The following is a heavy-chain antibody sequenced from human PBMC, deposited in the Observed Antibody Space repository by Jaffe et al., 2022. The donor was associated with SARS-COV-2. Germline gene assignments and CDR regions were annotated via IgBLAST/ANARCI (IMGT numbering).Heavy chain of an antibody. CDR3: ARDNSAADTSWWFDP. CDR1: EYTFNSYY. J-gene: IGHJ5*02. Sequence: QMQLVQSGAEVKKSGASVKVSCRASEYTFNSYYVHWVRQAPGQGLEWMGLINPSGSSTMYTQRLQGRVTMTRDTSTSTVYMELSSLRSEDTAVYYCARDNSAADTSWWFDPWGQGTLVTVSS. D-gene: IGHD6-25*01. V-gene: IGHV1-46*02. CDR2: INPSGSST.